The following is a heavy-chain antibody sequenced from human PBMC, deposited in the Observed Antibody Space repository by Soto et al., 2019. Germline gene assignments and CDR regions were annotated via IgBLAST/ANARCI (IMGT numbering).Heavy chain of an antibody. Sequence: QVQLQQSGPGLVKPSQTLSLICAISGDSVSSGSATWSWIRQSPSRGLEWLGRTYYRSKWYNDYAESVKSLIAITTDTSENQLSLQLISVTSEDTAVYFCARDGSGFHWYFDIWGRGTLVTVSS. J-gene: IGHJ2*01. CDR1: GDSVSSGSAT. CDR2: TYYRSKWYN. V-gene: IGHV6-1*01. D-gene: IGHD6-19*01. CDR3: ARDGSGFHWYFDI.